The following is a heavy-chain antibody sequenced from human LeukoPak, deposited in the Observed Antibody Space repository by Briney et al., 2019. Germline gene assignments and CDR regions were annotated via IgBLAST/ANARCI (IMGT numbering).Heavy chain of an antibody. V-gene: IGHV3-30-3*01. CDR2: ISYDGNSK. CDR1: GFNFNNCA. D-gene: IGHD3-22*01. J-gene: IGHJ4*02. Sequence: GRSLRLSCAASGFNFNNCAMHWVRRAPGKGLEWVAVISYDGNSKYYADSVKGRFTISRDNSKNTLYLQMNSLRPEDTAMYYCARGPGYYYGDYWGQGTLVTVSS. CDR3: ARGPGYYYGDY.